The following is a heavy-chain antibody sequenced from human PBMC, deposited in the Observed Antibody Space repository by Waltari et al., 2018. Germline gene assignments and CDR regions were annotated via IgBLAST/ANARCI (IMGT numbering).Heavy chain of an antibody. V-gene: IGHV3-30-3*01. CDR3: ARGGVGGNSLDY. J-gene: IGHJ4*02. Sequence: QVQPVGPGGGVFQLGRSRRLSRSASGVPFSRQAMPCVRQAPGKGVEWVAVMSYDGSNKYYADSVKCRFTISRDNSKNTRCLQVSSLRAEDTAVEYCARGGVGGNSLDYWGQGTLVTVSS. CDR2: MSYDGSNK. D-gene: IGHD2-8*02. CDR1: GVPFSRQA.